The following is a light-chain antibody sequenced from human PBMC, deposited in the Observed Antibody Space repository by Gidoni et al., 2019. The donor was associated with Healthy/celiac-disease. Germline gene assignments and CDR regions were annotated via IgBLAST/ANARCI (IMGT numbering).Light chain of an antibody. CDR2: GAS. CDR3: QQYGSSPLYT. CDR1: QSVSSSY. V-gene: IGKV3-20*01. Sequence: ESVLTQSRGTLSLSPRERATLSCRASQSVSSSYLAWDQQKPGQAPRLLIYGASSRATGIPDRFSGSGSGTDFTLTISRLEPEDFAVYYCQQYGSSPLYTVGQGTKLEIK. J-gene: IGKJ2*01.